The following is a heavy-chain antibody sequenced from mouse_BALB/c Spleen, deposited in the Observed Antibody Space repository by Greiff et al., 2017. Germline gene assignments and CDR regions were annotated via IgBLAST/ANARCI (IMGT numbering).Heavy chain of an antibody. CDR3: ARAPHYYGSRDWFAY. CDR2: ISYSGST. D-gene: IGHD1-1*01. J-gene: IGHJ3*01. Sequence: EVKLQESGPGLVKPSQSLSLTCTVTGYSITSDYAWNWIRQFPGNKLEWMGYISYSGSTSYNPSLKSRISITRDTSKNQFFLQLNSVTTEDTATYYCARAPHYYGSRDWFAYWGQGTLVTVSA. CDR1: GYSITSDYA. V-gene: IGHV3-2*02.